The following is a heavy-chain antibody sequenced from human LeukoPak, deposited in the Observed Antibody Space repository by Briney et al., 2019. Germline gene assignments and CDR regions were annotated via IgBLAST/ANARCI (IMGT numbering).Heavy chain of an antibody. CDR1: GFTFSSYS. J-gene: IGHJ3*02. Sequence: PGGSLRLSCAASGFTFSSYSMNWVRQAPGKGLEWVSSISSSSSYIYYADSVKGRFTISRDNAKNSLYLQMNSLRAEDTAVYYCARVGKMATTGNAFDIWGQGTMDTVSS. CDR3: ARVGKMATTGNAFDI. CDR2: ISSSSSYI. D-gene: IGHD5-24*01. V-gene: IGHV3-21*01.